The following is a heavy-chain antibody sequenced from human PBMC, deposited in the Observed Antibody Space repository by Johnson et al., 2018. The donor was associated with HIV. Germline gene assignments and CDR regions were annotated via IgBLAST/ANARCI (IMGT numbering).Heavy chain of an antibody. CDR3: ARGGKRVMAAFDI. J-gene: IGHJ3*02. Sequence: QVQLVESGGGVVQPGRSLRLSCAASGFTFSSYAMHWVRQAPGKGLEWVAVISYDGSNKYYADSVKGRFIISRDNSKNTLYLQMNSLRAEDTAVYYCARGGKRVMAAFDIWGQGTMVTVSS. V-gene: IGHV3-30-3*01. D-gene: IGHD3-16*01. CDR1: GFTFSSYA. CDR2: ISYDGSNK.